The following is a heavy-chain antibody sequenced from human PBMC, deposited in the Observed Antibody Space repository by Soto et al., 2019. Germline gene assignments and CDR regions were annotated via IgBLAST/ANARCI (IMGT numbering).Heavy chain of an antibody. CDR3: ARGPAMRYYDFWSGLLKGRYYMDV. Sequence: SETLSLTCAVYGGSFSGYYWSWIRQPPGKGLEWIGEINHSGSTNYNPSLKSRVTISVDTSKNQFSLKLSSVTAADTAVYYCARGPAMRYYDFWSGLLKGRYYMDVWGKGTTVTVSS. CDR2: INHSGST. CDR1: GGSFSGYY. J-gene: IGHJ6*03. V-gene: IGHV4-34*01. D-gene: IGHD3-3*01.